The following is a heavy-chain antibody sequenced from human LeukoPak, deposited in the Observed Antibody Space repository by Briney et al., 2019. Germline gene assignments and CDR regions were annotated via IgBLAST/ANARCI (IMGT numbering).Heavy chain of an antibody. J-gene: IGHJ4*02. CDR1: GYTFTGYY. Sequence: ASVKVSCKASGYTFTGYYMHWVRLAPGPGLEWMGWINPNSGGTKYAQQFQGRVTMTRDTSISTAYMELTRLTSDDTAVYYCARGEGDSSSWPLNYWGQGTLVPVSS. V-gene: IGHV1-2*02. CDR2: INPNSGGT. D-gene: IGHD6-13*01. CDR3: ARGEGDSSSWPLNY.